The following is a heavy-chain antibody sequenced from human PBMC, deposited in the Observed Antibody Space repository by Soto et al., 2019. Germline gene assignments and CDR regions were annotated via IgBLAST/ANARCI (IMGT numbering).Heavy chain of an antibody. Sequence: QVQLVQSGAEVKKPGASVKVSCKASGYSFINYDISWVRQAAGQGPEWMGWMNPSSGKTKVSYLPKFQGRLTITRKTSTATAFLQVTDLRSADTAVYYCARGAPVDYYFLTNPRGAWLASWGQGTLVTVSS. CDR2: MNPSSGKT. CDR3: ARGAPVDYYFLTNPRGAWLAS. V-gene: IGHV1-8*01. J-gene: IGHJ5*01. CDR1: GYSFINYD. D-gene: IGHD3-9*01.